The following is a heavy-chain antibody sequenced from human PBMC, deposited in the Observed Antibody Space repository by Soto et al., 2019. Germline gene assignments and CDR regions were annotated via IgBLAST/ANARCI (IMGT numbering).Heavy chain of an antibody. V-gene: IGHV1-69*01. J-gene: IGHJ5*02. Sequence: QVQLVQSGAEVKKPGSSVKVSCKASGGTFSSYAISWVRQAPGQGLEWMGGIIPIFGTANYAQKFQGRVTIAGDESTSTAYKELRSLRSEDTAVYDCAGDLVLGSGWYRGHVDNGFDPWGQGTRVTVSS. D-gene: IGHD6-19*01. CDR1: GGTFSSYA. CDR2: IIPIFGTA. CDR3: AGDLVLGSGWYRGHVDNGFDP.